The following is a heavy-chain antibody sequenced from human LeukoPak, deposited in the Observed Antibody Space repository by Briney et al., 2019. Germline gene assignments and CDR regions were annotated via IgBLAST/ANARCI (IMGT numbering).Heavy chain of an antibody. CDR2: IYYTGRT. V-gene: IGHV4-59*01. CDR1: AGSISGYY. J-gene: IGHJ4*02. CDR3: ARWFCSGGSCGGAVDY. D-gene: IGHD2-15*01. Sequence: SETLSLTCTVSAGSISGYYWTWIRQPPGKGLEWIGYIYYTGRTNYNPSLKSRVDISLDTSKNQFSLQLNSVTAADTAVYYCARWFCSGGSCGGAVDYWGQGTLVTVSS.